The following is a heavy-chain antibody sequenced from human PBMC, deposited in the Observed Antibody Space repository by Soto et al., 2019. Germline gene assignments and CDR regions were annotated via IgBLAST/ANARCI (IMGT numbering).Heavy chain of an antibody. CDR1: GGSISSYY. V-gene: IGHV4-59*06. CDR3: AQNGPYSLAV. Sequence: SETLSLTCTVSGGSISSYYWSWIRQHPGKGLEWIGYIYYSGSTYYNPSLKSRVTISVDTSKNQFSLSLNSVTAADTAFYFCAQNGPYSLAVWGRGTTVTVSS. CDR2: IYYSGST. J-gene: IGHJ6*02. D-gene: IGHD1-1*01.